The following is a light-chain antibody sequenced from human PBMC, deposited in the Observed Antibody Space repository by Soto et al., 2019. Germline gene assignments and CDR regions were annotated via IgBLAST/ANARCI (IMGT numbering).Light chain of an antibody. J-gene: IGKJ2*01. CDR3: KQDGSSPQYT. CDR2: GAS. Sequence: EIALTQSPGTLSLSPGERATLSCRASQSVSSSYLAWYQQKPGQAHRLLIYGASSRATGIPGRFSGSGSGTDFTLTISRLEHEDFAVYYCKQDGSSPQYTFGQWNKLAIK. V-gene: IGKV3-20*01. CDR1: QSVSSSY.